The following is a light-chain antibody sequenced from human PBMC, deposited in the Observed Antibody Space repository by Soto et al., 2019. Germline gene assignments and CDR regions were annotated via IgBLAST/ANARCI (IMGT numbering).Light chain of an antibody. V-gene: IGKV1-5*01. CDR1: QSIDSW. Sequence: DIQMTQSPSTLSASVGDGVTIACRASQSIDSWLAWYQQKPGKAPKFLIYAASDLESGVPSRFSGSGSGTEFTLTISSLQPDDFATYYSQQYRGKPFTFGQGTKVEIK. J-gene: IGKJ2*01. CDR3: QQYRGKPFT. CDR2: AAS.